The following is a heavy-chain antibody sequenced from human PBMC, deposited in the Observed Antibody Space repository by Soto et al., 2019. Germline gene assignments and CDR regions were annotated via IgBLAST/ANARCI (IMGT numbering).Heavy chain of an antibody. Sequence: EVQLVESGGGLVQPGGSLRLSCAASGFTFGSYPMHWVRQAPGKGLEYVSAISTNGDSTFYANSVKGRFTISRDNSKTTLYLQMGSPRAEDRVVYYCVREGMSRPTGVVDYWGQGTLVTASS. CDR3: VREGMSRPTGVVDY. CDR2: ISTNGDST. CDR1: GFTFGSYP. V-gene: IGHV3-64*01. J-gene: IGHJ4*02.